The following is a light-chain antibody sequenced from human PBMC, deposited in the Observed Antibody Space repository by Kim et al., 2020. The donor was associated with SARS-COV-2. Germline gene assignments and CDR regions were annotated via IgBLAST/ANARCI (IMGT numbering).Light chain of an antibody. CDR2: GAS. CDR1: QSVNSNY. CDR3: QQYSTSPHT. J-gene: IGKJ1*01. V-gene: IGKV3-20*01. Sequence: EFVLTQSPGTLSLSPGERATLSCRASQSVNSNYVAWYQQKPGQAPRLLIYGASNRATGIPDRFSGSGSGTDFTLTIRRLEPEDFAVYYCQQYSTSPHTFGQGTKLEIK.